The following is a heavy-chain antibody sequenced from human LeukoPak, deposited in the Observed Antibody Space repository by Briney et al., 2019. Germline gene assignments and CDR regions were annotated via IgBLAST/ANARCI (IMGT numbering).Heavy chain of an antibody. D-gene: IGHD3-9*01. V-gene: IGHV4-34*01. CDR2: INHSGST. J-gene: IGHJ6*02. CDR1: GGSISSYY. CDR3: ARERYFDWFHYYYGMDV. Sequence: PSETLSLTCTVSGGSISSYYWSWIRQPPGKGLEWIGEINHSGSTNYNPSLKSRVTISVDTSKNQFSLKLSSVTAADTAVYYCARERYFDWFHYYYGMDVWGQGTTVTVSS.